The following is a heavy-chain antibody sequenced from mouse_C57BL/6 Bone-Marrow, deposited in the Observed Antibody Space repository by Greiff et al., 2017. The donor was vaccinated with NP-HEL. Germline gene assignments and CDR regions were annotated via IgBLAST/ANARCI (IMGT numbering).Heavy chain of an antibody. J-gene: IGHJ4*01. V-gene: IGHV5-17*01. CDR1: GFTFSDYG. CDR2: ISSGSSTI. D-gene: IGHD2-12*01. Sequence: EVKLMESGGGLVKPGGSLKLSCAASGFTFSDYGMHWVRQAPEKGLEWVAYISSGSSTIYYADTVKGRFTISRDNAKNTLFLQMTSLRSEDTAMFYCARPYREWYYYAMDDWGQGTSVPVSS. CDR3: ARPYREWYYYAMDD.